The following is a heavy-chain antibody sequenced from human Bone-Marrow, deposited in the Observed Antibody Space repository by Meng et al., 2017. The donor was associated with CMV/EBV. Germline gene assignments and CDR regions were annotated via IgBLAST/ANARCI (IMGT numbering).Heavy chain of an antibody. CDR3: TAGIAVVGSGY. V-gene: IGHV3-73*01. D-gene: IGHD6-19*01. Sequence: GGSLRLSCAASGFTFSGSAMHWVRQASGKGLGWVGRIRSKANSYATAYAASVKGRFTISRDDSKNTAYLQMNSLKTEDTAVYYCTAGIAVVGSGYWGQGTLVTVSS. J-gene: IGHJ4*02. CDR1: GFTFSGSA. CDR2: IRSKANSYAT.